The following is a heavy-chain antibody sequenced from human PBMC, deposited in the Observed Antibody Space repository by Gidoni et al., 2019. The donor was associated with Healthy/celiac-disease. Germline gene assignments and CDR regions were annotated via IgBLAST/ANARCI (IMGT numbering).Heavy chain of an antibody. CDR2: IYYRGST. CDR1: GGSISSYY. D-gene: IGHD6-19*01. V-gene: IGHV4-59*08. Sequence: QVQLQESGPGLVKPSETLSLTCTVPGGSISSYYWSWIRQPPGKGLEWIGYIYYRGSTNHNPSLKSRVTISVDTSKNQFSLKLSSVTAADTAVYYCARASTHSSGWYFDYWGQGTLVTVSS. CDR3: ARASTHSSGWYFDY. J-gene: IGHJ4*02.